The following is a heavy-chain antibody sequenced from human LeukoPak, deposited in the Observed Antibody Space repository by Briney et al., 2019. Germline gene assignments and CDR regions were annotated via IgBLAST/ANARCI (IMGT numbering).Heavy chain of an antibody. J-gene: IGHJ6*02. CDR2: ISGSGGST. CDR1: GFTFSRYW. V-gene: IGHV3-23*01. Sequence: GGSLRLSCAASGFTFSRYWMTWVRQAPGKGLEWVSAISGSGGSTYYADSVKGRFTISRDNSKNTLYLQMNSLRAEDTAVYYCAKDVYGDYGYYYYGMDVWGQGTTVTVSS. D-gene: IGHD4-17*01. CDR3: AKDVYGDYGYYYYGMDV.